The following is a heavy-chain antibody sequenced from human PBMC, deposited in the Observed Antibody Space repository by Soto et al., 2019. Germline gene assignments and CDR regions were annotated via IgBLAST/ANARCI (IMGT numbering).Heavy chain of an antibody. CDR1: GFTFSSYA. CDR2: ISGSGGST. J-gene: IGHJ4*02. CDR3: AKGEVAAAGTPSDY. V-gene: IGHV3-23*01. Sequence: EVQLLESGGGLVQPGGSLRLSCAASGFTFSSYAMSWVSQAPGKGLEWVSAISGSGGSTYYADSVKGRFTISRDNSKNTLYLQMNRLRSEATAVYDCAKGEVAAAGTPSDYWGQGTLVTVSS. D-gene: IGHD6-13*01.